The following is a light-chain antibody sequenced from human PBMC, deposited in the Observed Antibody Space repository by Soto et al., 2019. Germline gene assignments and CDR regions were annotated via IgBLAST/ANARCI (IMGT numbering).Light chain of an antibody. CDR1: QSISSTY. CDR2: GAS. J-gene: IGKJ1*01. Sequence: EIVMTQSPATLSVSPGGRATLSCRASQSISSTYLTWYHQKPGQAPRLLIYGASTRATGIPARFSGSGSGTEFTLTISSLQSEDFAVYYCQQYNNWPRTFGQGTKV. V-gene: IGKV3-15*01. CDR3: QQYNNWPRT.